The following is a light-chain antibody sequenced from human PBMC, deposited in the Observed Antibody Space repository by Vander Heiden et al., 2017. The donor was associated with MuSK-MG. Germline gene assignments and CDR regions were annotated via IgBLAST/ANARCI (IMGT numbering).Light chain of an antibody. Sequence: DIQLTQSPSFLSASVVDRVPITCRPSLGTTSCLAWYQHKPGNAPKLLMYAASHMESGVPSRMSGRGCGGEFTLTINSRLHEDFATYYCQQHDSDPPPTFGQGTKVEIK. J-gene: IGKJ2*01. CDR3: QQHDSDPPPT. CDR2: AAS. V-gene: IGKV1-9*01. CDR1: LGTTSC.